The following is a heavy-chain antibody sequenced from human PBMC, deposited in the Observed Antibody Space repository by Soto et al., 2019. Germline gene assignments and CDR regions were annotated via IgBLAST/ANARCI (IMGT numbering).Heavy chain of an antibody. D-gene: IGHD3-3*01. V-gene: IGHV4-39*01. CDR1: GGSISSSSYY. CDR2: IYYSGST. J-gene: IGHJ4*02. CDR3: ARPQYYDFWSGYPERDQQDS. Sequence: QLQLQESGPGLVKPSETLSLTCTVSGGSISSSSYYWGWIRQPPGKGLEWIGSIYYSGSTYYNPSLKRRVPISVDTSKNQFSLTRSSVTAADTAVYYWARPQYYDFWSGYPERDQQDSWGQGTLVTVSS.